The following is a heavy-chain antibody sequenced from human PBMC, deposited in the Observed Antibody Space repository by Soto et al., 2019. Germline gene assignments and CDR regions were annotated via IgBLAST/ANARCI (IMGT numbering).Heavy chain of an antibody. J-gene: IGHJ4*02. D-gene: IGHD6-13*01. V-gene: IGHV2-5*02. Sequence: QITLKESGPTLVKPTQPLTLTCTFSGFSLSTSGVGVGWIRQPPGKALEWLALISWDDDKRYSPSLKSRLTINKDTSKKQVVLTMTNMDPLDTATYYCAHRRSSSWYPLFDYWGQGTMVTVSS. CDR3: AHRRSSSWYPLFDY. CDR2: ISWDDDK. CDR1: GFSLSTSGVG.